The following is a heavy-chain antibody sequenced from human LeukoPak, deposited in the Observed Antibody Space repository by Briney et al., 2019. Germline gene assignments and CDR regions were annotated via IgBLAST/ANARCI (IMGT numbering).Heavy chain of an antibody. CDR3: AGGGYCSRSNCFAPLLDY. CDR1: GFTFSDYY. Sequence: PGGSLRLSCAASGFTFSDYYMSWIRQSPGMGLEWIAYMQYSGATNYSPSLKSRVTLPIDTSKSQFSLKLNSVTAADTAVYFCAGGGYCSRSNCFAPLLDYWGQGKLVTVSS. V-gene: IGHV4-59*01. J-gene: IGHJ4*02. CDR2: MQYSGAT. D-gene: IGHD2-2*01.